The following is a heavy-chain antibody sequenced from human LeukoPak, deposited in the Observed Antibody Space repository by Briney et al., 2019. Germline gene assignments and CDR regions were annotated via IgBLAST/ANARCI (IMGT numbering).Heavy chain of an antibody. Sequence: ASETLSLACTVSGGSISSYHWIWIRQPPGKGLEWIGYIHYSGSTNYNPSLKSRVTTSVDTSKKQFSLKLRSVTAADTAVYYCARSVSWGLLVRDDAFDIWGQGTVVTVSS. D-gene: IGHD2-21*01. CDR2: IHYSGST. CDR3: ARSVSWGLLVRDDAFDI. J-gene: IGHJ3*02. V-gene: IGHV4-59*08. CDR1: GGSISSYH.